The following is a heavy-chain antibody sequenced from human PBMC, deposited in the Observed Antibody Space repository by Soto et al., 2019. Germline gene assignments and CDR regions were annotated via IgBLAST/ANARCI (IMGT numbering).Heavy chain of an antibody. CDR1: GFTFSSYA. CDR3: ARVQLGYSPFDY. V-gene: IGHV3-30-3*01. CDR2: ISYDGSNK. Sequence: PGGSLRLSCAASGFTFSSYAMHWVRQAPGKGLEWVAVISYDGSNKYYADSVKGRFTISRDNSKNTLYLQMNSLRAEDTAVYYCARVQLGYSPFDYWAREPWSPSPQ. J-gene: IGHJ4*02. D-gene: IGHD1-1*01.